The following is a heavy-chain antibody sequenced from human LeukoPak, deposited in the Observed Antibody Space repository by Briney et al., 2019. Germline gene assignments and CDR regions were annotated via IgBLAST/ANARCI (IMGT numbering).Heavy chain of an antibody. CDR2: IKSKTDGGTT. Sequence: GGSLRLSCAASGFTFSNAWVSWVRQAPGKGLEWVGRIKSKTDGGTTDYAAPVKGRFTISRDDSKNTLYLQMNSLKTEDTAVYYCTTGGGYSGYDIDYWGQGTLVTVSS. D-gene: IGHD5-12*01. CDR1: GFTFSNAW. V-gene: IGHV3-15*01. J-gene: IGHJ4*02. CDR3: TTGGGYSGYDIDY.